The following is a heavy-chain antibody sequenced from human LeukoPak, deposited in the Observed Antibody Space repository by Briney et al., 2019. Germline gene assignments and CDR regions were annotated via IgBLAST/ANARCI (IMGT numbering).Heavy chain of an antibody. D-gene: IGHD2/OR15-2a*01. Sequence: SVKVSCKASGGTFSSYAISWVRQAPGQGLEWMGRIIPIFGTANYAQKFQGRVTITTDESTSTAYMELSSLRSEDTAVYYCARSRFREYENFEYWGQGTLVTVSS. J-gene: IGHJ4*02. CDR1: GGTFSSYA. CDR2: IIPIFGTA. V-gene: IGHV1-69*05. CDR3: ARSRFREYENFEY.